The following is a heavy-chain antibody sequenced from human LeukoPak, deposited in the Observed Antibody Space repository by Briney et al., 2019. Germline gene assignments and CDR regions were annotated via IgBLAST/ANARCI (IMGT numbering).Heavy chain of an antibody. CDR3: ARRWELLGAGPFDY. CDR2: INHSGST. V-gene: IGHV4-34*01. D-gene: IGHD1-26*01. CDR1: GGSFSGYY. J-gene: IGHJ4*02. Sequence: PSETLSLTCAVYGGSFSGYYWSWIRQPPGKGLEWIGEINHSGSTNYNPSLKSRVTISVDTSKNQFSLKLSSVTAADTAVYYCARRWELLGAGPFDYWGQGTLVTVSS.